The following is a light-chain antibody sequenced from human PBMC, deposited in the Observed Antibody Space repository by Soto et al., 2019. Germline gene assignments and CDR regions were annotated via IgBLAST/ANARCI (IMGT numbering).Light chain of an antibody. Sequence: QSALTQPASVSGSPGQSITISCTGTSSDVGSYNLVSWYQQLPGKAPKLLIYEATKRPSGVSDRFSGSKSGSTASLTISGLQAEDEADYYCCSYAGSNTYVFGTGTKLTVL. J-gene: IGLJ1*01. V-gene: IGLV2-23*01. CDR3: CSYAGSNTYV. CDR2: EAT. CDR1: SSDVGSYNL.